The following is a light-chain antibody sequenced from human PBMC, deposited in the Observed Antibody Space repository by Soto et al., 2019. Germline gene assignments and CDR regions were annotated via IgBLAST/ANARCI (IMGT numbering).Light chain of an antibody. J-gene: IGKJ2*01. CDR3: QQSYNSPYT. V-gene: IGKV1-39*01. Sequence: DIQMTQSPSSLSASLGDRVTITCRASQSINNYLNWYQQEEGKAPKLLIYAATSLQSRVPSRFSGSGSGTDFTLTISSLQPGDFATYYCQQSYNSPYTFGPRTKLEIK. CDR2: AAT. CDR1: QSINNY.